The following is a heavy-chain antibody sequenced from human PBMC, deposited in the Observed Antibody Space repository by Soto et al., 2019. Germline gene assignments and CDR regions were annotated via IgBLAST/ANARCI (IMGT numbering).Heavy chain of an antibody. J-gene: IGHJ4*02. CDR1: GYTFTSYG. Sequence: VKFSCKSSGYTFTSYGNSWVRQAPGQGLEWMGWMSAYNGNTKYAQKLQGRVNMSTDPSTSTAYMGLRSLKCDDMAVYYCARLRYCSSTSCTYFESWGQGTLVNVS. D-gene: IGHD2-2*01. CDR2: MSAYNGNT. CDR3: ARLRYCSSTSCTYFES. V-gene: IGHV1-18*03.